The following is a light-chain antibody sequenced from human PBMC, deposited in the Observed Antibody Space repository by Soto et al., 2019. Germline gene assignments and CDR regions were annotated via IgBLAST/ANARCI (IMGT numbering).Light chain of an antibody. CDR1: SSNIGSNS. Sequence: QSVLTQPPSASGTPRQRVTISCSGSSSNIGSNSVNWYQQLPGTAPKLLIYSSNQRPSGVPDRFSGSKSGTSASLAISGLQSEDEADYYCAAWDDSLNVWVFGGGTKLTVL. J-gene: IGLJ3*02. CDR3: AAWDDSLNVWV. CDR2: SSN. V-gene: IGLV1-44*01.